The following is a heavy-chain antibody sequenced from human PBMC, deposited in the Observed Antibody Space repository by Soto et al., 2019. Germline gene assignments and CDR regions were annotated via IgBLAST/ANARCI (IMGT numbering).Heavy chain of an antibody. V-gene: IGHV1-3*01. Sequence: ASVKVSCKASGYTFTSYAMHWVRQAPGQRLEWMGWINAGNGNTKYSQKFQGRVTITRDTSASTAYMELSSLRSEDTAVYYCARDGGVRGFSGGSCYLFDYWGQGTLVTVSS. CDR2: INAGNGNT. CDR3: ARDGGVRGFSGGSCYLFDY. D-gene: IGHD2-15*01. CDR1: GYTFTSYA. J-gene: IGHJ4*02.